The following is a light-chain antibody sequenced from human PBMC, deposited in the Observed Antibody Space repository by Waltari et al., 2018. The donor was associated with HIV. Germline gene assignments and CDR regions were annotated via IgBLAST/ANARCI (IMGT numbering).Light chain of an antibody. CDR1: KLGNEY. J-gene: IGLJ2*01. CDR2: KDT. V-gene: IGLV3-1*01. CDR3: QAWDNSVVV. Sequence: SYELTQPPSMSVSPGQTANITCSGDKLGNEYACWYQQKAGQSPVLVIFKDTRRPSGIPERFSGSTSGNTATLTISGALPADEGDYYSQAWDNSVVVFGGGTRLTVL.